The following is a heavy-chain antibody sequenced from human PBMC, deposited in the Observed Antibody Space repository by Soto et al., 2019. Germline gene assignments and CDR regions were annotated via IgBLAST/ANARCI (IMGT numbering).Heavy chain of an antibody. CDR2: FDPEDGET. Sequence: QVQLVPSGAEVKKPGASVKVSCKVSGYTLTELSMHWVRQAPGKGLEWMGGFDPEDGETIYAQKFQGRVTMTEDTSTDTAYMELSSLRSEDTAVYYCATGGGYSSSGWNWFDPWGQGTLVTVSS. CDR3: ATGGGYSSSGWNWFDP. D-gene: IGHD6-13*01. V-gene: IGHV1-24*01. CDR1: GYTLTELS. J-gene: IGHJ5*02.